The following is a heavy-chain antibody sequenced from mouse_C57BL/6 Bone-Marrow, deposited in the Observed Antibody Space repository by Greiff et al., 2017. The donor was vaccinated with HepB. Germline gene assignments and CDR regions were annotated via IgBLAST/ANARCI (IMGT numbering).Heavy chain of an antibody. Sequence: QVQLQQSGPGLVAPSQSLSITCTVSGFSLTSYAISWVRQPPGKGLEWLGVIWTGGGTNYNSALKSRLSISKDNSKSQVFLKMNSLQTDDTARYYCARGPYSNYFNWYFDVWGTGTTVTVSS. CDR1: GFSLTSYA. J-gene: IGHJ1*03. CDR2: IWTGGGT. V-gene: IGHV2-9-1*01. D-gene: IGHD2-5*01. CDR3: ARGPYSNYFNWYFDV.